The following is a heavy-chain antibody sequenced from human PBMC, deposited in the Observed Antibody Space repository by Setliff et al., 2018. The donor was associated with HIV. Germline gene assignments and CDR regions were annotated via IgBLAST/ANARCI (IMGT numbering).Heavy chain of an antibody. D-gene: IGHD1-26*01. J-gene: IGHJ3*01. CDR1: GFAFNTYA. CDR2: IPYDGSNQ. V-gene: IGHV3-30*04. Sequence: GESLKISCAASGFAFNTYAMHWVRQAPGEGLEWVAVIPYDGSNQYYADSVKGRFTISRDNSKNTLSLQMNSLRPDDTALYYCAILIGVGPDAFDLWGQGTMVTVSS. CDR3: AILIGVGPDAFDL.